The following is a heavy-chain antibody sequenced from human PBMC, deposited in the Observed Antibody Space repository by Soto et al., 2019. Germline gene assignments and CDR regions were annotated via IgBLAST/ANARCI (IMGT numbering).Heavy chain of an antibody. CDR2: ISGSGGST. D-gene: IGHD3-9*01. CDR1: GFTFSSYS. J-gene: IGHJ4*02. CDR3: AKDFGHYDILTGYPTFGS. V-gene: IGHV3-23*01. Sequence: GGSLRLSCAASGFTFSSYSMNWVRQAPGKGLEWVSAISGSGGSTYYAESVRGRFTISRDNSKNTLYLQMNSLRAEDTAVYYCAKDFGHYDILTGYPTFGSWGQGILVTVSS.